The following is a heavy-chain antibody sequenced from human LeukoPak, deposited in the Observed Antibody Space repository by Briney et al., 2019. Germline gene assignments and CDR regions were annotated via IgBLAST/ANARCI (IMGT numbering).Heavy chain of an antibody. CDR1: SGSISSYY. J-gene: IGHJ4*02. Sequence: SETLSLTCTVSSGSISSYYWSWIRQPAGKGLEWIGRIYTSGSTNYNPSLKRRVTMSVDTSKDQCSLKLRAGPAGVTAVYYCARDGDSGSYIDYWWPGTLVTVSP. V-gene: IGHV4-4*07. CDR3: ARDGDSGSYIDY. CDR2: IYTSGST. D-gene: IGHD1-26*01.